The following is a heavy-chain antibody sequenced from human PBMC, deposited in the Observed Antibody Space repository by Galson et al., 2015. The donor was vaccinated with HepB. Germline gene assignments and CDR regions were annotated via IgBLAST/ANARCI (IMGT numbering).Heavy chain of an antibody. CDR2: ISYDGSNK. CDR1: GFTFSSYA. V-gene: IGHV3-30*04. CDR3: ARAIMDYYYYGMDV. J-gene: IGHJ6*02. Sequence: SLRLSCAASGFTFSSYAMHWVRQAPGKGLEWVAVISYDGSNKYYADSVKGRFTISRDNSKNTLYLQMNSLRAEDTAVYYCARAIMDYYYYGMDVWGQGTTVTVSS.